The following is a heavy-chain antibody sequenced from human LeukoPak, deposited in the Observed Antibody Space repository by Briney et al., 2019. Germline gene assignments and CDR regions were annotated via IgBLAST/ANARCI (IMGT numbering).Heavy chain of an antibody. CDR3: ARDSYSYGYSNWFDP. CDR2: IPYSGST. V-gene: IGHV4-59*01. J-gene: IGHJ5*02. Sequence: SETLSLTCTVSGGSISSYYWSWIRQPPGKGLEWIGYIPYSGSTDYNPSLKSRVTISVDTSKNQFSLKLSSVTAADTAVYYCARDSYSYGYSNWFDPWGQGTLVTVSS. D-gene: IGHD5-18*01. CDR1: GGSISSYY.